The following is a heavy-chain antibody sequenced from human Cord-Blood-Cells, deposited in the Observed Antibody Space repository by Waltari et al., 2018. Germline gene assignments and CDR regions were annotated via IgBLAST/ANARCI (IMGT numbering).Heavy chain of an antibody. CDR2: INHSGSN. V-gene: IGHV4-34*01. D-gene: IGHD2-2*01. J-gene: IGHJ6*02. Sequence: QVQLQQWGAGLLKPSETLSLTCAVYGGSFSGYYWSWIRQPPGKGLEWIGEINHSGSNNYNPSLKSGVTISVDTSKNQFSRKLSSVTAADTAVYYCARGGGYCSSTSCFVKSYYYYGMDVWGQGTTVTVSS. CDR1: GGSFSGYY. CDR3: ARGGGYCSSTSCFVKSYYYYGMDV.